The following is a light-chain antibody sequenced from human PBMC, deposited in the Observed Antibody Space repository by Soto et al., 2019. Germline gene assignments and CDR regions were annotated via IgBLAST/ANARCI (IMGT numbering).Light chain of an antibody. Sequence: EIVLTQSPGTLSLSPGERATLSCRASQSVTTSYLAWYQQKPGQAPRLLIYGASSRATGIPGRFSGSGSGTDFTLTISRLEPEDFAVYYCQHYGSSQFTFGPGTKV. CDR2: GAS. CDR1: QSVTTSY. V-gene: IGKV3-20*01. J-gene: IGKJ3*01. CDR3: QHYGSSQFT.